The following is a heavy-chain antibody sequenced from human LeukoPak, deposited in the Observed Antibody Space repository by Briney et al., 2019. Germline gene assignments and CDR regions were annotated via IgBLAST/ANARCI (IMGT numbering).Heavy chain of an antibody. V-gene: IGHV3-23*01. CDR1: GFTFSSYS. D-gene: IGHD5-24*01. J-gene: IGHJ4*02. CDR2: ISGSGGST. CDR3: AKDVHVRVATILWPYYFDY. Sequence: GGSLRLSCAASGFTFSSYSMKWVRQAPGKGLEWVSAISGSGGSTYYADSVKGRFTISRDNSKNTLYLQMNSLRAEDTAVYYCAKDVHVRVATILWPYYFDYWGQGTLVTVSS.